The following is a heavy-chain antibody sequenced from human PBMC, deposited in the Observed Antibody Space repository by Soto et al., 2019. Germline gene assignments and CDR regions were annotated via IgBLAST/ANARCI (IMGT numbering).Heavy chain of an antibody. CDR2: IYYGGST. D-gene: IGHD7-27*01. CDR1: GGSLSGYY. CDR3: AKNWNWGSLVH. J-gene: IGHJ4*02. V-gene: IGHV4-59*08. Sequence: SETLSLTCVVSGGSLSGYYWSWIRQSPGKGLEWIGFIYYGGSTNYNPSLKSRVTISVDTPKNQFSLKLSSVTAADTAVYYCAKNWNWGSLVHWGQGTLVTVSS.